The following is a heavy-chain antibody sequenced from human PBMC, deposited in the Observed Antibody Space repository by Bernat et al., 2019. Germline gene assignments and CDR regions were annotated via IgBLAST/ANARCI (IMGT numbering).Heavy chain of an antibody. J-gene: IGHJ5*02. CDR1: GFTFSNHW. CDR2: INEGGSVE. Sequence: EVQLVESGGDWVQPGGSLRLSCVASGFTFSNHWMTWVRQAPGKGLEWVANINEGGSVEHYLGSVKGRFTISRDNAKNSLYLQMSSLRGEDTAVYYCARGGLSKTPADQWGQGTLVAVS. V-gene: IGHV3-7*01. D-gene: IGHD3/OR15-3a*01. CDR3: ARGGLSKTPADQ.